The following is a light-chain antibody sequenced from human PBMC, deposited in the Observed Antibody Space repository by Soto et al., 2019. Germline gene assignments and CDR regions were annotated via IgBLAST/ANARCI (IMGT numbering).Light chain of an antibody. CDR1: QAINNY. CDR3: QHHHNLPH. J-gene: IGKJ1*01. Sequence: DIQMTQSPSSLSASVGDRVTITCQASQAINNYLHWYQQKPGRAPKLLIYDASNLEKGAPSRFSGSGSGTDFTFDISSLQPEDVAKYYCQHHHNLPHFGQGTKVDIK. CDR2: DAS. V-gene: IGKV1-33*01.